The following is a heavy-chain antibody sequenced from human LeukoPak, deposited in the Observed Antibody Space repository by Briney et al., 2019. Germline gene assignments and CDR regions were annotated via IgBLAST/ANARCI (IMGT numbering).Heavy chain of an antibody. D-gene: IGHD6-13*01. V-gene: IGHV5-51*01. J-gene: IGHJ5*02. CDR1: GYIFTSYW. CDR3: ACRDLTSTWSFP. Sequence: GESLQISCQGFGYIFTSYWIGGVRPLPGKGMEGMGVIYPGDSRIRYNPSFQGQVTISVNKSISTAYLQWVSLRASDSAMYYCACRDLTSTWSFPWGQGTLVTVSS. CDR2: IYPGDSRI.